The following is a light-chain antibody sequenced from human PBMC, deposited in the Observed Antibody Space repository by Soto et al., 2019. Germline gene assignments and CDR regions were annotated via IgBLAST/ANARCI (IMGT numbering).Light chain of an antibody. CDR3: GTWDSSLSVSYV. Sequence: QTVLTQPPSVYAAPGQKVTISCSGSSSNIGNDFVSWYQQLPGTAPKLLIYENNKRPSGIPGRFSGSKSGTSATLGITGLQTGDEADYYCGTWDSSLSVSYVFGTGTKLTVL. V-gene: IGLV1-51*02. CDR1: SSNIGNDF. CDR2: ENN. J-gene: IGLJ1*01.